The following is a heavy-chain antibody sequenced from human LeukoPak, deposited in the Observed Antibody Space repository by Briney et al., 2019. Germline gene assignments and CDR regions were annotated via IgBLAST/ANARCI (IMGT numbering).Heavy chain of an antibody. CDR3: ESGPSAWGSVTWFDP. Sequence: SETLSLTCTVCGDSLSSCYWIWIPQAPGKGLEGIEYIYYSGSANYNPSLRSRATMSVDTSKNQFSLKVNDEDTAVKYGESGPSAWGSVTWFDPWGQGTLVIVSS. D-gene: IGHD1-26*01. CDR2: IYYSGSA. J-gene: IGHJ5*02. CDR1: GDSLSSCY. V-gene: IGHV4-59*01.